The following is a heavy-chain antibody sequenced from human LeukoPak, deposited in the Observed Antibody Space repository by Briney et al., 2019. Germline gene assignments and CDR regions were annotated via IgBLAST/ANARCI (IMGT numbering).Heavy chain of an antibody. V-gene: IGHV4-59*01. CDR1: GGSISSYY. D-gene: IGHD2-2*03. J-gene: IGHJ4*02. CDR2: IYYSGST. CDR3: ARVGYCSSTSCYLPRD. Sequence: SETLSLTCTVSGGSISSYYWSWIRQPPGKGLEWIGYIYYSGSTNYNPSLKSRVTISVDTSKNQLSLKLSSVTAADTAVYYCARVGYCSSTSCYLPRDWGQGTLVTVSS.